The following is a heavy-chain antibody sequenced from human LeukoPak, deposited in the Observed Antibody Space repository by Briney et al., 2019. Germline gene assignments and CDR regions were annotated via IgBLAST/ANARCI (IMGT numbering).Heavy chain of an antibody. CDR1: GYTFTGYY. D-gene: IGHD2-2*01. V-gene: IGHV1-2*02. J-gene: IGHJ4*02. Sequence: ASVKVSCKASGYTFTGYYMHWVRQAPGQGLEWMGWINPNSGGTNYAQKFQGGVTMTRDTSISTAYMELSRLRSDDTAVYYCARNVVPAAMPLTSPFDYWGQGTLVTVSS. CDR2: INPNSGGT. CDR3: ARNVVPAAMPLTSPFDY.